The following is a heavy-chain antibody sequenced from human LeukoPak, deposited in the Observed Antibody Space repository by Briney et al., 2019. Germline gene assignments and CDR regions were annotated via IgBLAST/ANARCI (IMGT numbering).Heavy chain of an antibody. Sequence: SETLSLTCAVYGGSFSGYYWSWIRQPPGKGLEWIGEINHSGSTNYNPSLKSRVTISVDTSKNQFSLKLSSVTAADTAVYYCARALRLRLWAPFDYWGQGTLVTVSS. CDR2: INHSGST. J-gene: IGHJ4*02. D-gene: IGHD5-12*01. V-gene: IGHV4-34*01. CDR3: ARALRLRLWAPFDY. CDR1: GGSFSGYY.